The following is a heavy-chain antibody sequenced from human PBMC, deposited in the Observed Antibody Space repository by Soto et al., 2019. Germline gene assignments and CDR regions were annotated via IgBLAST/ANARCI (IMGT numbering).Heavy chain of an antibody. CDR2: MYYSGST. Sequence: QVQLQESGPGLVKPSETLSLTCTVSGGSISDFYWSWIRQPPGKALEWIGYGYMYYSGSTNYKPSLESRASLSVDPSKNQFSLRLSSMTAADTAVYYCARGSLSTVTANAFDFWGPGALVTVSS. J-gene: IGHJ3*01. D-gene: IGHD4-17*01. V-gene: IGHV4-59*01. CDR3: ARGSLSTVTANAFDF. CDR1: GGSISDFY.